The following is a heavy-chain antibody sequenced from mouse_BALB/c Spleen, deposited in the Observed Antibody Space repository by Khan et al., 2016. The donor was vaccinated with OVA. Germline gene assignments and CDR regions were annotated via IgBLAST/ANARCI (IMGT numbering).Heavy chain of an antibody. V-gene: IGHV3-1*02. J-gene: IGHJ2*01. D-gene: IGHD1-2*01. CDR2: ISYSGST. CDR3: ARTARIKY. Sequence: EVKLLESGPGLVNPSPSLSLPFPFPFSSITSGYGWNWIRQFPGNKLEWMGYISYSGSTNYNPSLKSRISITRDTSKNQFFLQLNSVTTEDTATYYCARTARIKYWGQGTTLTVSS. CDR1: FSSITSGYG.